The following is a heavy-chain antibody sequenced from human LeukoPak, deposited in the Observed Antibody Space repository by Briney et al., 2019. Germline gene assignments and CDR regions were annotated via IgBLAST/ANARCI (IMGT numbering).Heavy chain of an antibody. Sequence: GGSLRLSCAASGFPFNTCDMNWVRQAPGKGLEWVSYISRTGGTIYYADSVKGRFTISRDNTKNSLFLQMHSLRAEDTALYYCATGEYNCVYWGRGALVTVSS. V-gene: IGHV3-48*03. J-gene: IGHJ4*02. CDR2: ISRTGGTI. D-gene: IGHD5-24*01. CDR1: GFPFNTCD. CDR3: ATGEYNCVY.